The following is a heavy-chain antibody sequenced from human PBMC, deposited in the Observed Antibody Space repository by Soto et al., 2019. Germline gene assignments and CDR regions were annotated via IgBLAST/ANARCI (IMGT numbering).Heavy chain of an antibody. V-gene: IGHV1-18*04. Sequence: GPGVRKPGASVKVSCKASGYTFRNYGIKWVRQAPGQGLEWVGWITAYNGNRHHAEKFQGRVTMTTDTSTSTTYMELRSLTSDDTTVYYCARXXQSXXXAAXGSSDYWGQGTLVTVSP. CDR1: GYTFRNYG. D-gene: IGHD2-15*01. J-gene: IGHJ4*02. CDR2: ITAYNGNR. CDR3: ARXXQSXXXAAXGSSDY.